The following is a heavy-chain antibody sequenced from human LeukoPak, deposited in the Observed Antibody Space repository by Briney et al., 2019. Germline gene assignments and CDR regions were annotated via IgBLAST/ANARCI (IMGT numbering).Heavy chain of an antibody. CDR1: GFIVSSNY. CDR3: ARDLYTTSTGDYAFDI. Sequence: GGSLRLSCAASGFIVSSNYMSWVRQAPGKGLEWVSVIYSGGSTYYADSVKGRFTISRDNSKNTLYLQMSSLRAEDTAVYYCARDLYTTSTGDYAFDIWGQGTMVTVSS. J-gene: IGHJ3*02. V-gene: IGHV3-53*01. D-gene: IGHD4-17*01. CDR2: IYSGGST.